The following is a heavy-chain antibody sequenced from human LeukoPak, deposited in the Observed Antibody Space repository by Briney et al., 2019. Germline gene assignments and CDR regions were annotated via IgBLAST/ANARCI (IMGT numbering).Heavy chain of an antibody. CDR1: GGSISSGGYY. CDR3: ARSRILGYYFDY. CDR2: IYYSGST. Sequence: NPSETLSLTCTVSGGSISSGGYYWSWIRQHPGKGLEWIGYIYYSGSTYYNPSLKSRVTISVDTSKNQFSLKLSSVTAADTAVYYCARSRILGYYFDYWGQGTLVTVSS. V-gene: IGHV4-31*03. D-gene: IGHD2-21*01. J-gene: IGHJ4*02.